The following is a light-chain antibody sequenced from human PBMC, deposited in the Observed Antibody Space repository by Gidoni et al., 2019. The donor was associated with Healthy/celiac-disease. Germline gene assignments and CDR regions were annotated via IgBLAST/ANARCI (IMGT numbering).Light chain of an antibody. CDR3: QQYYSYPKT. J-gene: IGKJ1*01. V-gene: IGKV1-8*01. Sequence: AIRMTQSPSSFSESTGDRVTITCRASQGISSYVTWYQQKPGKAPKLLIYAASTLQSGVPSMFSGSGSGTDFTLTISCLQSEDFATYYCQQYYSYPKTFGQGTKVEIK. CDR2: AAS. CDR1: QGISSY.